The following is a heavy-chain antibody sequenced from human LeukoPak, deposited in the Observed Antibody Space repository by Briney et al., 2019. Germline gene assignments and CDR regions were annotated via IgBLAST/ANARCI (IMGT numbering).Heavy chain of an antibody. CDR2: IYTSGST. V-gene: IGHV4-61*02. CDR3: ARARAFRGYCSGGSCYYFDY. Sequence: PSETLSLTCTVSGGSLSSGSYYWSWIRQPAGKGLEWIGRIYTSGSTHYNPSLRSRVTISVDTSKNQFSLKLSSVTAADTAVYYCARARAFRGYCSGGSCYYFDYWGQGTLVTVSS. CDR1: GGSLSSGSYY. D-gene: IGHD2-15*01. J-gene: IGHJ4*02.